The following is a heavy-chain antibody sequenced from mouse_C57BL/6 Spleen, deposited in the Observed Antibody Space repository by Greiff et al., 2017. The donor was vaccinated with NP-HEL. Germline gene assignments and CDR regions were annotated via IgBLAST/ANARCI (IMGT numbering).Heavy chain of an antibody. CDR1: GYTFTDYY. Sequence: EVQLQQSGPELVKPGASVKISCKASGYTFTDYYMNWVKQSHGKSLEWIGDINPNNGGTSYNQKFKGKATLTVDKSSSTAYMELRSLTSEDSAVYYCARSRGSSWGFAYWGQGTLVTVSA. J-gene: IGHJ3*01. CDR3: ARSRGSSWGFAY. CDR2: INPNNGGT. D-gene: IGHD1-1*01. V-gene: IGHV1-26*01.